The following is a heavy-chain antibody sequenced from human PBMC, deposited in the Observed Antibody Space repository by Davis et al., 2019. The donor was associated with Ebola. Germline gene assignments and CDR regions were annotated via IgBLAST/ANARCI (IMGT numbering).Heavy chain of an antibody. CDR1: GFTFSSFG. CDR2: MSASGGVT. D-gene: IGHD6-19*01. J-gene: IGHJ6*02. CDR3: AKSSVAGTSGMDV. Sequence: PGGSPRLSCAASGFTFSSFGMSWVRQAPGKGLEWISAMSASGGVTHYADSVKGRFAISRDNSKNTLYLQMNSLRAEDTAVYYCAKSSVAGTSGMDVWGQGTTVTVSS. V-gene: IGHV3-23*01.